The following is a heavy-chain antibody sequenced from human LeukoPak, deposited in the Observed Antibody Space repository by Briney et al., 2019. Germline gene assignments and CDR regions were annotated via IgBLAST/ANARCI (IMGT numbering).Heavy chain of an antibody. Sequence: SETLSLTCTVSGGSISSYYWSWIRQPPGKGLEWIGYIYYSGSTNYNPSLKSRVTISVDTSKNQFSLKLGSVTAADTAVYYCASLVNNWNDDNWFDPWGQGTLVTVSS. CDR2: IYYSGST. CDR3: ASLVNNWNDDNWFDP. V-gene: IGHV4-59*01. D-gene: IGHD1-1*01. J-gene: IGHJ5*02. CDR1: GGSISSYY.